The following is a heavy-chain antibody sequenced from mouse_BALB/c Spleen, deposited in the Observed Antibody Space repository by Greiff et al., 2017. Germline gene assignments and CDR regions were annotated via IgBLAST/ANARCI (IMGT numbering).Heavy chain of an antibody. Sequence: QVQLKQSGPGLVQPSQSLSITCTVSGFSLTSYGVHWVRQSPGKGLEWLGVIWSGGSTDYNAAFISRLSISKDNSKSQVFFKMNSLQANDTAIYYCARSSLYGRFAYWGQGTLVTVSA. CDR2: IWSGGST. V-gene: IGHV2-2*02. CDR1: GFSLTSYG. J-gene: IGHJ3*01. CDR3: ARSSLYGRFAY. D-gene: IGHD1-2*01.